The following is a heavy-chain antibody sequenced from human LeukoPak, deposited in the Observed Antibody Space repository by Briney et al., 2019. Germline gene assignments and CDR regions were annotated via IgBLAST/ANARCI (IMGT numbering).Heavy chain of an antibody. V-gene: IGHV4-34*01. Sequence: SETLSLTCAVYGGSFSGYYWSWIRQPPGKGLEWIGEINHSGSTNYNPSLKSRVTISVDTSKNQFSLKLSSVTAADTAVYYCAQSRGIASRPGWFDPWGQGTLVTVSS. CDR1: GGSFSGYY. CDR3: AQSRGIASRPGWFDP. D-gene: IGHD6-6*01. J-gene: IGHJ5*02. CDR2: INHSGST.